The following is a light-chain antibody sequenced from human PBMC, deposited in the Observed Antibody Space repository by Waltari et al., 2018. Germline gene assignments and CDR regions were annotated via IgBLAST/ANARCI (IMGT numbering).Light chain of an antibody. CDR1: QSVLYSSNNKNY. J-gene: IGKJ5*01. V-gene: IGKV4-1*01. CDR3: QQYYSGPFT. Sequence: DIVMTQSPDSLAVSLGERATINCKSSQSVLYSSNNKNYLAWYQQKPGQPPKLLIYWASTRESGVPDRFTVSGSGTDFSLTISSLQAEDVAVYYCQQYYSGPFTFGQGTRLEIK. CDR2: WAS.